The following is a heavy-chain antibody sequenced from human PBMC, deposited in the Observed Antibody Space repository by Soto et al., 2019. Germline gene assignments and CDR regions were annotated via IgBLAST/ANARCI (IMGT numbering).Heavy chain of an antibody. CDR1: GYTFTGNY. D-gene: IGHD6-6*01. CDR2: INPNSGGT. J-gene: IGHJ3*02. CDR3: ARDGDSSSPFDI. Sequence: QVQLVQSGAEVKKPGASVKVSCKASGYTFTGNYMHWVRQAPGQGLEWMGWINPNSGGTNYAQKCQGRVTVTRDTSISTAYMELSRLRSDVTAVYYCARDGDSSSPFDIWGQGTMVTVSS. V-gene: IGHV1-2*02.